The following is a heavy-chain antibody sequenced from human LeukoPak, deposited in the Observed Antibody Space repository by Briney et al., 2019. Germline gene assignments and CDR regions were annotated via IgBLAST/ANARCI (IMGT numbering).Heavy chain of an antibody. CDR1: GFTFSDYY. D-gene: IGHD5-18*01. CDR2: ISSSGSTI. J-gene: IGHJ6*03. Sequence: GGSLRLSCAASGFTFSDYYMSWIRQAPGKGLEWVSYISSSGSTIYYADSVKGRFTISRDNAKNSLYLQVNSLRAEDTAVYYCARVSMGYSYGYWYYYYYMDVWGKGTTVTVSS. V-gene: IGHV3-11*01. CDR3: ARVSMGYSYGYWYYYYYMDV.